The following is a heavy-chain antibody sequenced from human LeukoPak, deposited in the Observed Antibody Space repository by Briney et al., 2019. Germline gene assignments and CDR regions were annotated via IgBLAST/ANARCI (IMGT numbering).Heavy chain of an antibody. V-gene: IGHV4-59*08. CDR3: ARTDYGSSGYYYVLDY. D-gene: IGHD3-22*01. J-gene: IGHJ4*02. Sequence: SETLSLTCTVSGGSISSYYWSWIRQPPGKGLEWIGYIYYSGSTNCIPSLKSRVTISVDTSKNQFSLKLSSVTAADTAVYYCARTDYGSSGYYYVLDYWGQGTLVTVSS. CDR2: IYYSGST. CDR1: GGSISSYY.